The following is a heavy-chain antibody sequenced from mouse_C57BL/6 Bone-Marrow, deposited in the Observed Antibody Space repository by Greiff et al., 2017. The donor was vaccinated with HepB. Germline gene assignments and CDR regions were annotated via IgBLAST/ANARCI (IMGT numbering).Heavy chain of an antibody. J-gene: IGHJ2*01. CDR2: IDPSDSET. CDR1: GYTFTSYW. CDR3: ARRDDYRIDY. Sequence: VQLQQPGAELVRPGSSVKLSCKASGYTFTSYWMHWVKQRPIQGLEWIGNIDPSDSETNYNQKFKDKATLTVDKSSSTAYMQLSSLTSEDSAVYYCARRDDYRIDYWGQGTTLTVSS. D-gene: IGHD2-4*01. V-gene: IGHV1-52*01.